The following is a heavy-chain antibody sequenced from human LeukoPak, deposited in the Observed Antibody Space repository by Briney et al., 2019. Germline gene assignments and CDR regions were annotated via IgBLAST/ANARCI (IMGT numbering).Heavy chain of an antibody. V-gene: IGHV4-59*11. CDR2: MYYSGST. CDR3: ARSYSTSHFYFDF. Sequence: SETLSLTCTVSGGSISSLYWSWIRQPPGKGLEWIGYMYYSGSTNYNPSLKSRVTISGDTSKNQFSLKLSSVTAADTAVYYCARSYSTSHFYFDFWGRGGLVAVSS. D-gene: IGHD2-2*01. J-gene: IGHJ4*02. CDR1: GGSISSLY.